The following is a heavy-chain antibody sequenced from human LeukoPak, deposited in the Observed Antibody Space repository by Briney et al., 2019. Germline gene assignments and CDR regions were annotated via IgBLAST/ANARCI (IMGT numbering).Heavy chain of an antibody. J-gene: IGHJ6*03. CDR3: AKDRGYYMDV. CDR2: ISSSSSYI. V-gene: IGHV3-21*04. Sequence: GGSLRLSCAASGFTFSSYSMNWVRQAPGKGLEWVSSISSSSSYIYYADSVKGRFPISRDNSKNTLYLQMNSLRAEDTAVYYCAKDRGYYMDVWGKGTTVTVSS. CDR1: GFTFSSYS.